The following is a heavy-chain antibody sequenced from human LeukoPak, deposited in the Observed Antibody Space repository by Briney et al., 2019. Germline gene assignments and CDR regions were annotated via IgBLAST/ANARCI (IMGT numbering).Heavy chain of an antibody. V-gene: IGHV1-18*01. J-gene: IGHJ4*02. Sequence: ASVKVSCKASGYTFTSYGISWVRQAPGQGLEWMGWISAYNGNTNYAQKLQGRVTMTTDTPTSTAYMELRSLRSDDTAVYYCARAYGGGYCSSTSCYGGIDYWGQGTLVTVSS. CDR1: GYTFTSYG. D-gene: IGHD2-2*01. CDR2: ISAYNGNT. CDR3: ARAYGGGYCSSTSCYGGIDY.